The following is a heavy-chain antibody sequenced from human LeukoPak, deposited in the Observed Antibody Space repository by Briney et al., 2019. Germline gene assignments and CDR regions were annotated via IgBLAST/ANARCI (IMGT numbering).Heavy chain of an antibody. CDR1: EDSFSSHY. V-gene: IGHV4-59*11. D-gene: IGHD4-17*01. CDR3: ARDLVTVTKGFDI. CDR2: ISYSGST. Sequence: PSETLSLTCAVSEDSFSSHYWTWIRQPPGKGLEWSGYISYSGSTNYNPSLKSRVTISIDTSKNQFSLKLTSVTAADTAVYYCARDLVTVTKGFDIWGQGTMVSVSS. J-gene: IGHJ3*02.